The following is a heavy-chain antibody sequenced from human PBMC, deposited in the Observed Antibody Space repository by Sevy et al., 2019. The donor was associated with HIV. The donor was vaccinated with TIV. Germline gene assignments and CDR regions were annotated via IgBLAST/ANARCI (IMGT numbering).Heavy chain of an antibody. J-gene: IGHJ4*02. V-gene: IGHV3-30*18. CDR2: ISYDGTKK. CDR3: AKDLGGAGDWYLYFDH. CDR1: GFSFSTYG. Sequence: GGSLRLSCPASGFSFSTYGMHWVRQAPGKGLEWAAAISYDGTKKYYADSVKGGFTISRDNSKKTLYLEINGLGPEDTAIYYCAKDLGGAGDWYLYFDHWGQGALVTVSS. D-gene: IGHD2-21*02.